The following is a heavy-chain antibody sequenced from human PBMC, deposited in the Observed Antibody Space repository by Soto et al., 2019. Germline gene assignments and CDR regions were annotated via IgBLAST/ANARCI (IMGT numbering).Heavy chain of an antibody. J-gene: IGHJ4*02. D-gene: IGHD5-12*01. Sequence: GGSLRLSCAASGFTFSSSWMHWVRQAPGKGLMWVSRINGDGSSTGYADSVKGRFTVSRDKAKTTLYLQINSLRAEDTAMYYCATVVATRGVGNYWGQGTLVTVSS. V-gene: IGHV3-74*01. CDR2: INGDGSST. CDR1: GFTFSSSW. CDR3: ATVVATRGVGNY.